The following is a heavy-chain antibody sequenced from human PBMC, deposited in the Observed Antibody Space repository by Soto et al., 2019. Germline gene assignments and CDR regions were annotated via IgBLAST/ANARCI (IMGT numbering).Heavy chain of an antibody. CDR3: ARDWELRRMDV. J-gene: IGHJ6*02. V-gene: IGHV4-61*08. Sequence: QVQLQESGPGLMKPSETLSLTCTVSGGSVSIGDYSWTWIRQPPGKGLEWIGYIFYTGNTNYSPSLKSRVNMSVDRSRNQFSLRLSSVTAADTAVYYCARDWELRRMDVWGQGTTVTVSS. CDR1: GGSVSIGDYS. D-gene: IGHD1-7*01. CDR2: IFYTGNT.